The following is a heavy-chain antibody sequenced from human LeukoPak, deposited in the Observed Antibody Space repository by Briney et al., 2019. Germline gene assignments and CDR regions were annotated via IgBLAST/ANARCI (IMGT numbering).Heavy chain of an antibody. V-gene: IGHV4-31*03. D-gene: IGHD1-26*01. J-gene: IGHJ3*02. Sequence: PSHTLSLTCTVSGGSISSGGYYWSWIRPHPGKVLEWIGYIYYSGSTYYNPSLKRRVTISVDTSKNQFSLKLSSVTAADTAVYYCARGEWELRAFDIWGQGTMVTVSS. CDR1: GGSISSGGYY. CDR3: ARGEWELRAFDI. CDR2: IYYSGST.